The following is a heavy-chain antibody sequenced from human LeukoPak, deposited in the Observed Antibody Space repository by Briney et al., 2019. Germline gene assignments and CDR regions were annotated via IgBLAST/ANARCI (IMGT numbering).Heavy chain of an antibody. J-gene: IGHJ4*02. CDR1: GGSISSSDYY. D-gene: IGHD6-19*01. CDR2: MSSSGST. Sequence: SETLSLTCIVSGGSISSSDYYWGWIRLPPGKGLEWIGSMSSSGSTYYNPSLKSRVTISVDTSKNQFSLKLSSVTAADTAVYYCARAYSSGWPRFDYWGQGTLVTVSS. CDR3: ARAYSSGWPRFDY. V-gene: IGHV4-39*07.